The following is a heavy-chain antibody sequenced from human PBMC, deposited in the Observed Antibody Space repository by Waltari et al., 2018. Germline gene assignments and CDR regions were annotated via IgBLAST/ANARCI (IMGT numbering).Heavy chain of an antibody. CDR3: ARNTREDSSGSPLGWFDP. Sequence: QLQLQESGPGLVKPSETLSLTCTVSGGSISSSSYYWGWLRQPPGKGLEWIGSIYYSGSTYYNPSLKSRVTISVDTSKNQFSLKLSSVTAADTAVYYCARNTREDSSGSPLGWFDPWGQGTLVTVSS. V-gene: IGHV4-39*07. J-gene: IGHJ5*02. CDR1: GGSISSSSYY. D-gene: IGHD6-19*01. CDR2: IYYSGST.